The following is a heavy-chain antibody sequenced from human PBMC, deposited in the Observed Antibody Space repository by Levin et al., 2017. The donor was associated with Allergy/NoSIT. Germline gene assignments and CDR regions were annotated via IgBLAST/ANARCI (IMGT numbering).Heavy chain of an antibody. CDR1: GYSFTTYW. CDR2: IYPDDSDT. V-gene: IGHV5-51*01. Sequence: GGSLRLSCKGSGYSFTTYWIGWVRQMPGKGLEWMGIIYPDDSDTRYSPSFQGQVTISADKSISTAYLQWSSLKASDTAMYYCVRRSSAFGMDVWGQGTTVTVSS. CDR3: VRRSSAFGMDV. D-gene: IGHD2-2*01. J-gene: IGHJ6*02.